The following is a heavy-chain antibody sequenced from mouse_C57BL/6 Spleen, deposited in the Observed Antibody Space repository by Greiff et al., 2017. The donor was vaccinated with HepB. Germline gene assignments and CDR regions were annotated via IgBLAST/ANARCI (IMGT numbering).Heavy chain of an antibody. D-gene: IGHD1-1*01. CDR3: ARPLLLRYYIDY. V-gene: IGHV1-26*01. CDR2: INPNNGGT. CDR1: GYTFTDYY. J-gene: IGHJ2*01. Sequence: EVQLQQSGPELVKPGASVKISCKASGYTFTDYYMNWVKQSHGKSLEWIGDINPNNGGTSYHQKFKGKANLTVDKSSSTAYMELRSLTFEDSAVYYCARPLLLRYYIDYWGQGTTLTVSS.